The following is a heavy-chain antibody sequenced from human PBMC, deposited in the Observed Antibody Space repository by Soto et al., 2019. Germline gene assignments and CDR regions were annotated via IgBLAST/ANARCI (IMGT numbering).Heavy chain of an antibody. CDR3: ARGFLXPERWFGEPYYYYYGVDV. D-gene: IGHD3-10*01. Sequence: PSETLSLTCAVSGGSISSSNWWSWVRQPPGKGLEWIGEIYHSGSTNYNPSLKSRVTISVDKSKNQFSLKLSSVTAADTAVYYCARGFLXPERWFGEPYYYYYGVDVWGQGTTVTVSS. CDR2: IYHSGST. CDR1: GGSISSSNW. J-gene: IGHJ6*02. V-gene: IGHV4-4*02.